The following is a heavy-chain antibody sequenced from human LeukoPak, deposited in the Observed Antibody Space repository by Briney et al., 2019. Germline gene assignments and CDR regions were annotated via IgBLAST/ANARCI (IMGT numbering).Heavy chain of an antibody. CDR3: AKKNSYGSGAGDPLDV. Sequence: GGSLRLSCAAFGFSFSNFGMHWVRQAPGKGLEWVAVISHDGSLKYYLDSVKGRFTISRDNSKNTLYLQMDSLRVEDTAVYYCAKKNSYGSGAGDPLDVWGHGTLVTVSS. CDR2: ISHDGSLK. D-gene: IGHD3-10*01. J-gene: IGHJ3*01. CDR1: GFSFSNFG. V-gene: IGHV3-30*18.